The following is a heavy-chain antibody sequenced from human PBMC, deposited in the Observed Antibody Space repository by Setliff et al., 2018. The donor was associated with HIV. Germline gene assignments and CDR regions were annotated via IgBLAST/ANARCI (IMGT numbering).Heavy chain of an antibody. J-gene: IGHJ4*02. D-gene: IGHD3-16*01. CDR1: GGSISSYY. CDR3: ARQGRLGELSLAADY. Sequence: SETLSLTCTVSGGSISSYYWSWIRQPPGKALEWIGYIFYTGRTYYNPSLKSRVTISVDTSKNQFSLTLNSVTAADTAVYYCARQGRLGELSLAADYWGQGTLVTVSS. CDR2: IFYTGRT. V-gene: IGHV4-59*04.